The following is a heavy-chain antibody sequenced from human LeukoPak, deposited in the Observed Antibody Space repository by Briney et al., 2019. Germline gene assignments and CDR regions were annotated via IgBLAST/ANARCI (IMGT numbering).Heavy chain of an antibody. Sequence: ASVKVSCKASGYTFTSYYMHWVRQAPGQGLEWMGIINPSGGSTSYAQKFQGRLTVTRDMSTSTVYMELSSLGSEDTAVYYCARGDYGATKGGVDYWGQGTLVTVSS. CDR3: ARGDYGATKGGVDY. D-gene: IGHD4-17*01. CDR1: GYTFTSYY. CDR2: INPSGGST. J-gene: IGHJ4*02. V-gene: IGHV1-46*01.